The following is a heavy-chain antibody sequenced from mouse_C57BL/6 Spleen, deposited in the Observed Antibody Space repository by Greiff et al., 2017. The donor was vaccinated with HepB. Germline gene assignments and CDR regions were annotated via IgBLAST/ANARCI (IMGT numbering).Heavy chain of an antibody. V-gene: IGHV10-1*01. CDR1: GFSFNTYA. CDR2: IRSKSNNYAT. CDR3: VRQGQGYYERYFDV. Sequence: EVKLQESGGGLVQPKGSLKLSCAASGFSFNTYAMNWVRQAPGKGLEWVARIRSKSNNYATYYADSVKDRFTISRDDSESMLYLQMTNLKTEDTAMYYCVRQGQGYYERYFDVWGTGTTVTVSS. D-gene: IGHD2-3*01. J-gene: IGHJ1*03.